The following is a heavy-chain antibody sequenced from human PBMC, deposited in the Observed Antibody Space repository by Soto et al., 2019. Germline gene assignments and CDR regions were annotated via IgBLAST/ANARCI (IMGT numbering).Heavy chain of an antibody. J-gene: IGHJ5*02. CDR1: GVSISSYY. CDR2: IYYSGST. CDR3: ARLHCSGGSCYDLANWFEP. V-gene: IGHV4-59*08. Sequence: ETLSLTCTVSGVSISSYYWSWIRQPPGKGLEWIGYIYYSGSTNYNPSLKSRVTISVDTSKNQFSLKLSSVTAADTAVYYCARLHCSGGSCYDLANWFEPWGQGTLVTVSS. D-gene: IGHD2-15*01.